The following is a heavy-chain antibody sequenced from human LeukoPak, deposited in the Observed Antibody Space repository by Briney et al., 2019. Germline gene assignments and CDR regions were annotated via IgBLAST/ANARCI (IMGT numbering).Heavy chain of an antibody. D-gene: IGHD3-16*01. V-gene: IGHV3-30-3*01. CDR3: ARDRLGDYYDS. J-gene: IGHJ4*02. Sequence: PGGSLRLSCAASGFTFSSYAMHWVRQAPGKGLEWVAVISYDGSNKYYADSVKGRFTISRDNSKNTLYLQMSSLRAEDTAVYYCARDRLGDYYDSWGQGTLVTVSS. CDR2: ISYDGSNK. CDR1: GFTFSSYA.